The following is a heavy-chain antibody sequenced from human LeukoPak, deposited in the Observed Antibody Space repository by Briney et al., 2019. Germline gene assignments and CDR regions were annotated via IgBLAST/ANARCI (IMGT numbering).Heavy chain of an antibody. Sequence: PGGSLRLSCAASGFTFSSYAMHWVRQAPGKGLEGVAVISYDGGNKYYADSVKGRFTISRDNSKNTLYLQMNSLRAEDTAVYYCAREGSGLGEDWLDPWGQGTLVTVSS. D-gene: IGHD3-3*01. J-gene: IGHJ5*02. CDR3: AREGSGLGEDWLDP. CDR1: GFTFSSYA. CDR2: ISYDGGNK. V-gene: IGHV3-30*04.